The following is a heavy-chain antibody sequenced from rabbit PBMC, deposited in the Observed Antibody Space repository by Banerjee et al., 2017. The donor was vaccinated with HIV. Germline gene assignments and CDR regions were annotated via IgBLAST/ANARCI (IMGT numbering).Heavy chain of an antibody. J-gene: IGHJ4*01. CDR1: GFSFSNKYV. Sequence: QEQLVESGGGLVKPGASLTLSCKASGFSFSNKYVMCWVRQAPGKGLEWIACINTSSGNTVYASWAKGRYTISNNSSTPVTLQMTSMTAPDTAPYFCARDLGGVIRWNFNLSGQGALVTV. CDR2: INTSSGNT. D-gene: IGHD1-1*01. V-gene: IGHV1S45*01. CDR3: ARDLGGVIRWNFNL.